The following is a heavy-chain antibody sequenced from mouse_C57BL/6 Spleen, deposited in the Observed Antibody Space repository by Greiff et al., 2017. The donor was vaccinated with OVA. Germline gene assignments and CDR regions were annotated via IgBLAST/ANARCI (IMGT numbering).Heavy chain of an antibody. CDR3: TRYYGRRVYYFDY. V-gene: IGHV1-5*01. D-gene: IGHD1-1*01. CDR1: GYTFTSYW. CDR2: IYPGNSDT. Sequence: VQLKQSGTVLARPGASVKMSCKTSGYTFTSYWMHWVKQRPGQGLEWIGAIYPGNSDTSYNQKFKGKAKLTAVTSASTAYMELSSLTNEDSAVYYCTRYYGRRVYYFDYWGQGTTLTVSS. J-gene: IGHJ2*01.